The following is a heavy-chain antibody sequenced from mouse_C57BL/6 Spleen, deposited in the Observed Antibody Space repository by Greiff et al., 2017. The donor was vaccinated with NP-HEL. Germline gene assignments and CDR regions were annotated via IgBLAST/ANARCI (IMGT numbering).Heavy chain of an antibody. CDR3: ARKEGAWCAY. V-gene: IGHV1-50*01. CDR2: IDPSDSYT. CDR1: GYTFTSYW. J-gene: IGHJ3*01. Sequence: QVQLQQPGAELVKPGASVKLSCKASGYTFTSYWMQWVKQRPGQGLEWIGEIDPSDSYTNYNQKFKGKATLTVDTSSSTAYMQLSSLTSEDSAVYYCARKEGAWCAYWGQGTLVTVSA.